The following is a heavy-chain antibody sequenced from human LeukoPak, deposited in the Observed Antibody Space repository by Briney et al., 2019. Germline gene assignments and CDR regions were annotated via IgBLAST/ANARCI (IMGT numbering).Heavy chain of an antibody. J-gene: IGHJ6*02. D-gene: IGHD3-16*01. CDR3: ARESGGYYYYGMDV. CDR2: IYYSGST. CDR1: GGSISSYY. Sequence: SETLSLTCTVSGGSISSYYWSWIRQPPGKGLEWIGYIYYSGSTNYNPSLKSRVTISVDTSKNQFSLKLSSVTAADTAVYYCARESGGYYYYGMDVWGQGTTVTVSS. V-gene: IGHV4-59*01.